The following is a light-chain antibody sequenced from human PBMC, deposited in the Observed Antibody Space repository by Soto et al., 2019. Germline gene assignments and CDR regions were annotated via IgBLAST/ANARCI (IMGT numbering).Light chain of an antibody. V-gene: IGKV3-15*01. J-gene: IGKJ2*01. CDR2: GAS. CDR3: QQYNNWPPRT. CDR1: QSISNS. Sequence: EIVMTQSPASLSASPGETATLSCRASQSISNSLAWYQQKPDQAPSLLIYGASTRATGIPARFSGSGSGTEFTLTISSLQSEDSALYYCQQYNNWPPRTFGQGTKLEIK.